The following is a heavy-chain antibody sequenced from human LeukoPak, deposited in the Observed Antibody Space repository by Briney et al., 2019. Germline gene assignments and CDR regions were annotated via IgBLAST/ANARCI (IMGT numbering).Heavy chain of an antibody. CDR2: IKSKTDGGTT. CDR3: TTVRYCSGGSCRDY. CDR1: GSTFTNVW. V-gene: IGHV3-15*01. J-gene: IGHJ4*02. Sequence: GGSQRLFCAASGSTFTNVWMSWVSQARGKGLELVARIKSKTDGGTTDYAGPVKGRFRISRDDSKNTLYLQMNSLKTEDTAVYLCTTVRYCSGGSCRDYWGQGALVTVSS. D-gene: IGHD2-15*01.